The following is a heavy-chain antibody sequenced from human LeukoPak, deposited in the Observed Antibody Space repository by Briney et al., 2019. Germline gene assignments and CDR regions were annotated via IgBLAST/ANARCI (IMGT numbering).Heavy chain of an antibody. CDR1: GGSFSGYY. D-gene: IGHD3-10*01. CDR2: IYYSGST. J-gene: IGHJ6*02. Sequence: SETLSLTCAVYGGSFSGYYWGWIRQPPGKGLEWIGYIYYSGSTNYNPSLKSRVTISLDTSKNQFSLKLSSVTAADTAVYYCARDGENYYKNYGLDVWGQGTTVTVSS. CDR3: ARDGENYYKNYGLDV. V-gene: IGHV4-59*12.